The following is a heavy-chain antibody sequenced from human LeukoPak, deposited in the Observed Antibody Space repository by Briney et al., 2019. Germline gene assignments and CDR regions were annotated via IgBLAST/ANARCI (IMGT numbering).Heavy chain of an antibody. D-gene: IGHD4-17*01. J-gene: IGHJ4*02. CDR1: GGSISSSSYY. Sequence: SETLSLTCTVSGGSISSSSYYWGWIRQPPGKGLEWIGSIYYSGSTYYNPSRKSRVTISVDTSKNQFSLKLSSVTAADTAVYYCAREGLMHYGDYPDYWGQGTVVTVSS. CDR3: AREGLMHYGDYPDY. V-gene: IGHV4-39*02. CDR2: IYYSGST.